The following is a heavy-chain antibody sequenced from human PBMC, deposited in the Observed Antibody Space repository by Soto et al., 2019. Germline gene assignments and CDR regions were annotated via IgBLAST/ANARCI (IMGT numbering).Heavy chain of an antibody. V-gene: IGHV4-4*02. CDR2: IYHSGST. J-gene: IGHJ4*02. Sequence: SETLCITCASSGGSISSSNWWRWFRQPPVKGLEWIGEIYHSGSTNYNPSLKSRVTISVDKSKNQFSLKLSSVTAADTSVYYCARHLTGAVWTGKYYFDYWGQGTLVTVSS. CDR3: ARHLTGAVWTGKYYFDY. D-gene: IGHD3-3*01. CDR1: GGSISSSNW.